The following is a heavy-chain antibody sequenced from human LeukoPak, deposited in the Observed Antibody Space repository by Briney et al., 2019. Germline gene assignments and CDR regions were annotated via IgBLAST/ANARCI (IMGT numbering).Heavy chain of an antibody. J-gene: IGHJ6*03. D-gene: IGHD3-3*01. CDR3: ARGSKPPYYDFWSGLSYYYMDV. CDR1: GGTFSSYA. Sequence: GASVKVSCKASGGTFSSYAISWVRQAPGQGLEWMGGIIPIFGTANYAQKFQGRVTITADESTSTAYMELSSLRSEDTAVYYCARGSKPPYYDFWSGLSYYYMDVWGKGTTVTVSS. V-gene: IGHV1-69*01. CDR2: IIPIFGTA.